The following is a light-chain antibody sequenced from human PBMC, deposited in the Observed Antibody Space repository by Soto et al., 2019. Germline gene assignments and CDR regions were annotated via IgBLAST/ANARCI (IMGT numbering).Light chain of an antibody. V-gene: IGLV2-8*01. CDR2: EVT. CDR1: SSDVGGYNY. Sequence: QSALTQPPSASGSPGQSVTISCTGTSSDVGGYNYVSWYQQHPGKAPKLMVYEVTKRPSGVPDRFSGSKSGNTASLTVSGLQADDEADYYCSSRAGSAPYVFGTGTQLTV. J-gene: IGLJ1*01. CDR3: SSRAGSAPYV.